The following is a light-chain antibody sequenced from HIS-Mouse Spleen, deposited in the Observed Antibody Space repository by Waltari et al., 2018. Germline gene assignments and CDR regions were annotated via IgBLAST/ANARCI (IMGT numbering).Light chain of an antibody. Sequence: QSALTQPASVSGSPGQSITISCTGTSRDVGGYNYVSWYQQHPGHAPKLMIYDVSNRPSGVSNRFSGSKSGNTASLTISGLQAEDEADYYCSSYTSSSFNVVFGGGTKLTVL. J-gene: IGLJ2*01. CDR3: SSYTSSSFNVV. CDR2: DVS. CDR1: SRDVGGYNY. V-gene: IGLV2-14*03.